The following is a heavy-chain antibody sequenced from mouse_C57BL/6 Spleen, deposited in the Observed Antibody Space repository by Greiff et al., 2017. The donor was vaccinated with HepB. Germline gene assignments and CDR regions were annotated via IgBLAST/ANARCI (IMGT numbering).Heavy chain of an antibody. CDR1: GYAFSSSW. D-gene: IGHD2-4*01. J-gene: IGHJ4*01. Sequence: QVQLKESGPELVKPGASVKISCKASGYAFSSSWMNWVKQRPGKGLEWIGRIYPGDGDTNYNGKFKGKATLTADKSSSTAYMQLSSLTSEDSAVYFCAGSYYDYDVDAMDYWGQGTSVTVSS. CDR2: IYPGDGDT. CDR3: AGSYYDYDVDAMDY. V-gene: IGHV1-82*01.